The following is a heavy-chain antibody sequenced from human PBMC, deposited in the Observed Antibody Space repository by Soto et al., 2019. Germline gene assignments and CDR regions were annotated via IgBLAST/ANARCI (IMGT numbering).Heavy chain of an antibody. CDR1: GGSVNTAGYS. J-gene: IGHJ4*02. D-gene: IGHD6-19*01. CDR2: INHSGGT. V-gene: IGHV4-30-2*01. CDR3: AGDRDSSAWTKLDY. Sequence: SETLSLTCAVSGGSVNTAGYSWSWIRQPPGKGLEWIGYINHSGGTNYSPSLKSRVTMSVDKSKNQFSLNLYSVTAADTAIYYCAGDRDSSAWTKLDYWSQGTLVTVSS.